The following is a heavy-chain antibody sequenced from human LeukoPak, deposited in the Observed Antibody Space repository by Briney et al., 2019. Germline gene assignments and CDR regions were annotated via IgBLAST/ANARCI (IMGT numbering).Heavy chain of an antibody. D-gene: IGHD2/OR15-2a*01. CDR1: GFTFSSYV. V-gene: IGHV3-30*02. CDR2: IRYDGDNK. CDR3: ARGKTSQNIVTRKTYNWFDP. J-gene: IGHJ5*02. Sequence: GGSLRLSCAASGFTFSSYVMHWVRQAPGKGLEWVAFIRYDGDNKYYADSVKGRFTISRDNAKNSLYLQMKSLRAEDTAVYYCARGKTSQNIVTRKTYNWFDPWGQGTLVTVSS.